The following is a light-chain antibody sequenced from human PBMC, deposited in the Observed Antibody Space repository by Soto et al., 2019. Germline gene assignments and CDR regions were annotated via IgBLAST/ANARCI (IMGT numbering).Light chain of an antibody. Sequence: EIEFTQSPSTLHLSQGERATLSCRASQSVSNNYLAWYQQKPGQAPRLLIYGASNRATGIPDRFSGSGSGTDFTLTICSLETEEFAVYYCHQDCSPGRFGQGT. CDR3: HQDCSPGR. CDR1: QSVSNNY. J-gene: IGKJ1*01. V-gene: IGKV3-20*01. CDR2: GAS.